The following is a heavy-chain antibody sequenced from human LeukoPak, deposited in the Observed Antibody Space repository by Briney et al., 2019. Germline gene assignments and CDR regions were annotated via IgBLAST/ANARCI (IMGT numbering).Heavy chain of an antibody. D-gene: IGHD3-22*01. CDR3: SSESRY. J-gene: IGHJ4*02. CDR1: GFTFSDYS. Sequence: GRSLRLSCAASGFTFSDYSMNWVRQAPGKGLEWVSWITSSSDSIYYADSVKGRFTISRDNAKNSLYLQMNSLRDEDTAVYYCSSESRYWGQGTLVIVSS. V-gene: IGHV3-48*02. CDR2: ITSSSDSI.